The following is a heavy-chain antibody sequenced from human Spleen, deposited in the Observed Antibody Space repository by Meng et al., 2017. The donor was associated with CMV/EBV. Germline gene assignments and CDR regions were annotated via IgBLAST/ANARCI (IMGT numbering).Heavy chain of an antibody. V-gene: IGHV3-30*19. J-gene: IGHJ4*02. CDR3: ARDGGGFSSSPFDY. CDR2: TSYDGNSQ. Sequence: GGSLRLSCAASGFTFSSYGMHWVRQAPGKGLEWVAVTSYDGNSQYYTDSVKGRFTISRDNSDNILYLQMNSLRPDDTAVYYCARDGGGFSSSPFDYWGQGTLVTVSS. D-gene: IGHD6-13*01. CDR1: GFTFSSYG.